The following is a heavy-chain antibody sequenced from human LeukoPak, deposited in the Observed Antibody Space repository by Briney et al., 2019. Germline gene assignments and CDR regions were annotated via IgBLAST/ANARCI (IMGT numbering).Heavy chain of an antibody. J-gene: IGHJ4*02. CDR2: IYSSGST. V-gene: IGHV4-59*08. CDR3: ARRAVAENYFDY. Sequence: PSETLSLTCTVSGGSISSYYWSWIRQPPGKGLEWIGYIYSSGSTTYNPSLKSRVTISVDTSKDHFSLKLSSVTAADTAVYYCARRAVAENYFDYWGQGTLVTDSS. CDR1: GGSISSYY. D-gene: IGHD6-19*01.